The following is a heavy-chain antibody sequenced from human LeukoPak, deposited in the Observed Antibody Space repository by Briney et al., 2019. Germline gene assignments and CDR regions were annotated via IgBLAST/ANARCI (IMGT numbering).Heavy chain of an antibody. CDR1: GGTFSSYA. J-gene: IGHJ5*02. CDR3: ARDPEYSSSSFDP. CDR2: IIPILGIA. Sequence: GASVKVSCKASGGTFSSYAISWVRQAPGQGLEWMGRIIPILGIANYAQKFQGRVTITADKSTSTAYMELSSLRSEDTAVYYCARDPEYSSSSFDPWGQGTLVTVSS. D-gene: IGHD6-6*01. V-gene: IGHV1-69*04.